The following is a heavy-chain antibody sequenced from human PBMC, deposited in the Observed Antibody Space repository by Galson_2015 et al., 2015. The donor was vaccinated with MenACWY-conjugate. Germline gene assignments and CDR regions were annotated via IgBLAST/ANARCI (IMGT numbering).Heavy chain of an antibody. CDR1: GYSFTKYW. CDR3: ARHPPGGRGMDV. D-gene: IGHD1-26*01. V-gene: IGHV5-51*01. Sequence: QSGAEVKKPGESLQMSCKGSGYSFTKYWVAWVRQMPGKGLEWVGIIDPVNSNIRYSPPFQDQVTISADESISTAYLQWSSLKASDTAMYYCARHPPGGRGMDVWGRGTTVTVSS. CDR2: IDPVNSNI. J-gene: IGHJ6*02.